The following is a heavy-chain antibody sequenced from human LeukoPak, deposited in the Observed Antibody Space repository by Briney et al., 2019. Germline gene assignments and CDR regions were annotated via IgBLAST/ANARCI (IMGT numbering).Heavy chain of an antibody. CDR1: GGSISNYY. Sequence: SETLSLTCTVSGGSISNYYWSWIRQPPGKGLEWIGYMYYSGSTNYSPSLKSRVTMSADTPKNQFSLKLTSVTAADTAVYYCASIIAAAGPYWYFDLWGRGTLVTVSS. D-gene: IGHD6-13*01. J-gene: IGHJ2*01. V-gene: IGHV4-59*01. CDR2: MYYSGST. CDR3: ASIIAAAGPYWYFDL.